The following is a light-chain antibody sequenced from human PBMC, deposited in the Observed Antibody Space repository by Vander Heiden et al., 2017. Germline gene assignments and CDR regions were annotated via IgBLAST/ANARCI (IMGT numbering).Light chain of an antibody. V-gene: IGKV2-28*01. J-gene: IGKJ2*01. CDR3: KQDLQTPYT. CDR1: QSLLHSNGYNY. CDR2: LGS. Sequence: DIVMTQSPLPLPVTPGEPASISCRSSQSLLHSNGYNYLDWYLQKPGQSPQLLIYLGSNRASGVPDRFSGSGSGTDFTLKISRVEAEDVGVYYCKQDLQTPYTFGQGTKVEIK.